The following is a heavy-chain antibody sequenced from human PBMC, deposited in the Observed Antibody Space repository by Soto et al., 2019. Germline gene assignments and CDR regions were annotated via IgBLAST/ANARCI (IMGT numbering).Heavy chain of an antibody. CDR2: IYYSGST. J-gene: IGHJ4*02. D-gene: IGHD4-17*01. CDR3: AIYGGNSVYFDH. Sequence: SETLSLTCTVSGGSISSGDYYWSWIRQPPGKGLEWIGYIYYSGSTYYNPSLKSRVTISVDTSKNQFSLKLSSVTAAVTAVYYCAIYGGNSVYFDHWGQGTLVTVSS. V-gene: IGHV4-30-4*01. CDR1: GGSISSGDYY.